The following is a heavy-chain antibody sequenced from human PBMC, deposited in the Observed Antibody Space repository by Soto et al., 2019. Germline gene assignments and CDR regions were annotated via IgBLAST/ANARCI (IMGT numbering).Heavy chain of an antibody. J-gene: IGHJ4*02. CDR2: ISYDGSNK. D-gene: IGHD5-12*01. V-gene: IGHV3-30*18. CDR3: AKDKNPFKYSGSYYFDY. CDR1: GFTFSSYG. Sequence: QVQLVESGGGVVQPGRSLRLSCGASGFTFSSYGMHWVRQAPGKGLEWVAVISYDGSNKYYADSVKGRFTISRDNSKNTLYLQMNSLRAEDTAVYYCAKDKNPFKYSGSYYFDYWGQGTLVTVSS.